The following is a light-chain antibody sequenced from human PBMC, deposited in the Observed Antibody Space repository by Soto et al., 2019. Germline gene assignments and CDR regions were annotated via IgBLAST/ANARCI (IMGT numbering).Light chain of an antibody. V-gene: IGLV3-21*02. CDR1: SNIGAGYD. J-gene: IGLJ2*01. CDR3: QVWDSSSDHPDVV. Sequence: VLTQPPSVSGAPGQTITISCTGSSSNIGAGYDVHWYQQKPGQAPVLVVYDDSDRPSGIPERFSGSNSGNTATLTISRVEAGDEADYYCQVWDSSSDHPDVVFGGGTKLTVL. CDR2: DDS.